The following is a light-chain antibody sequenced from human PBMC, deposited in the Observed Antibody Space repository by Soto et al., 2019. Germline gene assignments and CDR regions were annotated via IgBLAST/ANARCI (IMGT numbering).Light chain of an antibody. Sequence: QSVLTQPASVSGTPGQSITISCTGTSSDVGGYNYVSWYQQVPGKAPKLMIYEVINRPSGVSDRFSGSKSGNTASLTISGLQAEHEADYYCSSYTSSTTYVFGPGTKLTVL. J-gene: IGLJ1*01. CDR1: SSDVGGYNY. CDR2: EVI. V-gene: IGLV2-14*01. CDR3: SSYTSSTTYV.